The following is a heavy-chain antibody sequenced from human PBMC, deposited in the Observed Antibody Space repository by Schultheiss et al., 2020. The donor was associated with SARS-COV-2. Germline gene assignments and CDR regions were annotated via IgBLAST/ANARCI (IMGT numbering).Heavy chain of an antibody. J-gene: IGHJ4*02. Sequence: GESLKISCAASGFTFSSYAMSWVRQAPGKGLVWVSHINGDGSGANYADSVKGRFTISRDNSKNTLYLQMNSLRAEDTAVYYCARDSPTYYYDSSGYYFDYWGQGTLVTVSS. D-gene: IGHD3-22*01. CDR1: GFTFSSYA. CDR3: ARDSPTYYYDSSGYYFDY. CDR2: INGDGSGA. V-gene: IGHV3-23*01.